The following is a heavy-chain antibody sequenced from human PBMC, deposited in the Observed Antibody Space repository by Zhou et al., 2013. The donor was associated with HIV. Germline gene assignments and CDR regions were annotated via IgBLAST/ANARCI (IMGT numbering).Heavy chain of an antibody. D-gene: IGHD2-2*01. V-gene: IGHV1-18*01. CDR3: ARIPNVPAAIVAADAPYYYYMDV. Sequence: QVQLVQSGAEVKKPGASVKVSCKASGYIFTSYGISWVRQAPGQGLEWMGWISAYNGKTNYAQKLQGRVTMTTDKSTSTAYMELRSLRSEDTAVYYCARIPNVPAAIVAADAPYYYYMDVWGKGTTVTVSS. CDR1: GYIFTSYG. J-gene: IGHJ6*03. CDR2: ISAYNGKT.